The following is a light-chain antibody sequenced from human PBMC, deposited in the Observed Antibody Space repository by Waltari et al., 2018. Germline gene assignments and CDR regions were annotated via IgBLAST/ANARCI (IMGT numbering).Light chain of an antibody. CDR2: AAS. Sequence: IQLTKSPSSRSASVGDRVTITCRASQSISNYLNWYQQRPGKAPKVLIYAASTLQSGVPSRFSGSGSGTDFTLTINSLQPEDFASYYCQQSYSTLVTFGGGTKVEIK. CDR3: QQSYSTLVT. CDR1: QSISNY. J-gene: IGKJ4*01. V-gene: IGKV1-39*01.